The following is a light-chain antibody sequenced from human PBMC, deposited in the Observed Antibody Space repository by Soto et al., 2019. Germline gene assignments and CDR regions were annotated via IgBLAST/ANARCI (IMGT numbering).Light chain of an antibody. CDR3: QQRSNWPGT. CDR2: DAS. Sequence: VLTQSPCTLSLSPGERATLSCRASQSVSSSYLAWYQQKPGQAPRLLIYDASNRATGIPARFSGSGSGTDFTLTISSLEPEDFAVYYCQQRSNWPGTFGGGTKVDIK. CDR1: QSVSSSY. J-gene: IGKJ4*01. V-gene: IGKV3-11*01.